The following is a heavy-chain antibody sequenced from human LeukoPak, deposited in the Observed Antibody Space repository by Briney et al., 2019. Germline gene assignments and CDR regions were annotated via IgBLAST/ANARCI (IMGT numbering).Heavy chain of an antibody. J-gene: IGHJ4*02. Sequence: SETLSLTCAVYGGSFSGYYWSWIRQPPGKGLEGIGEINHSGSTNYNPSLKSRVTISVDTSKNQFSLKLSSVTAADTAVYYCARVPTQLAGVDYWGQGTLVTVSS. CDR2: INHSGST. V-gene: IGHV4-34*01. CDR1: GGSFSGYY. D-gene: IGHD6-6*01. CDR3: ARVPTQLAGVDY.